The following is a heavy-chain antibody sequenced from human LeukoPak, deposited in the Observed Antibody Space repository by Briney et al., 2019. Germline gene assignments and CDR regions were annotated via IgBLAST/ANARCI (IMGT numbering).Heavy chain of an antibody. CDR1: GGSISSSSYY. J-gene: IGHJ5*02. CDR2: IYYSGST. CDR3: ARDESYSNYNNWFDP. V-gene: IGHV4-39*07. D-gene: IGHD4-11*01. Sequence: SETLSLTCTVSGGSISSSSYYWGWIRQPPGKGLEWIGSIYYSGSTYYNPSLKSRVTISVDTSKNQFSLKLSSVTAADTAVYYYARDESYSNYNNWFDPWGQGTLVTVSS.